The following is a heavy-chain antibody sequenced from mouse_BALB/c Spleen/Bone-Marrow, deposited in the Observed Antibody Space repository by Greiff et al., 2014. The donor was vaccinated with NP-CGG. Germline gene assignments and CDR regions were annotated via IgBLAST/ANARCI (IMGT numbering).Heavy chain of an antibody. Sequence: VQLQQSGPRLVKPSQTLSLTCSVTGDSITSGYWNWIRKFPGNKLEYMGHISYSGSTYYNPSLKSRISITRDTSTNHYYLQLNSVTTEDTATYYCARRDYGKHFDVWGAGTTVTVSS. D-gene: IGHD2-1*01. CDR1: GDSITSGY. CDR3: ARRDYGKHFDV. V-gene: IGHV3-8*02. CDR2: ISYSGST. J-gene: IGHJ1*01.